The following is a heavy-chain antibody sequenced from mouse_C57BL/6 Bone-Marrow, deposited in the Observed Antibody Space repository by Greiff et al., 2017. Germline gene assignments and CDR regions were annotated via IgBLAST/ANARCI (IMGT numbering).Heavy chain of an antibody. D-gene: IGHD3-2*02. CDR2: IDPSDSET. Sequence: VQLQQPGAELVRPGSSVKLSCKASGYTFTSYWMHWVKQRPIQGLEWIGNIDPSDSETHYNQKFKDKATLTVDKSSSTAYMQLSSLTSEDAAVYYCARLSSGYIYWGQGTTLTVSS. CDR1: GYTFTSYW. J-gene: IGHJ2*01. V-gene: IGHV1-52*01. CDR3: ARLSSGYIY.